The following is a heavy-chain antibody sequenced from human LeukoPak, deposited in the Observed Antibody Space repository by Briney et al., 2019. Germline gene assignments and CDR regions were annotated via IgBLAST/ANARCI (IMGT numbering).Heavy chain of an antibody. CDR1: GGSFSGYY. D-gene: IGHD2-2*01. V-gene: IGHV4-34*01. CDR3: ARGRGMIPAATNWFDP. Sequence: SETLSLTRAVYGGSFSGYYWSWIRQPPGKGLEWIGEINHSGSTNYNPSLKSRVTISVDTSKNQFSLKLSSVTAADTAVYYCARGRGMIPAATNWFDPWGQGTLVTVSS. CDR2: INHSGST. J-gene: IGHJ5*02.